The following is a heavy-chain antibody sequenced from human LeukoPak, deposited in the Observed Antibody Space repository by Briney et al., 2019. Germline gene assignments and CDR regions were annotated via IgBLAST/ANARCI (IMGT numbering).Heavy chain of an antibody. CDR2: IIPIPGMA. J-gene: IGHJ4*02. V-gene: IGHV1-69*04. D-gene: IGHD3-10*01. CDR1: GGTFSFYA. Sequence: SVKVSCKASGGTFSFYAINWVRQAPGQGLEWMGRIIPIPGMADYAQKFQGRVTMTRDTSTSTVYMELSSLRSEDTAVYYCARAGIFDYWGQGTLVTVSS. CDR3: ARAGIFDY.